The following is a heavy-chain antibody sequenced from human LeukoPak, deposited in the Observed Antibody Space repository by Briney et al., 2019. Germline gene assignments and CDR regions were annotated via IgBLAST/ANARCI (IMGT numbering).Heavy chain of an antibody. Sequence: GRSLRLSCAASGFTFDDYAMHWVRQAPGKGLEWVSGISWNSGSIGYADPVKGRFTISRDNAKNSLYLQMNSLRAEDTALYYCAKETDMYYYGSGSDYWGQGTLVTVSS. CDR2: ISWNSGSI. CDR3: AKETDMYYYGSGSDY. D-gene: IGHD3-10*01. J-gene: IGHJ4*02. V-gene: IGHV3-9*01. CDR1: GFTFDDYA.